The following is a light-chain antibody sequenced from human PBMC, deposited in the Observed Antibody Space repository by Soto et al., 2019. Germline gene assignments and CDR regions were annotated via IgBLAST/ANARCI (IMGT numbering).Light chain of an antibody. Sequence: QSALTQPASVSGSPGQSITISCTGTSSDVGGYDYVSWYQQHPGKARKLMIYDVTNRPSGVSNRFSGSKSGNTASLTISGLQAEDEADYFCSSYTTIGTYVLFGGGTKLTVL. V-gene: IGLV2-14*01. CDR1: SSDVGGYDY. CDR2: DVT. J-gene: IGLJ2*01. CDR3: SSYTTIGTYVL.